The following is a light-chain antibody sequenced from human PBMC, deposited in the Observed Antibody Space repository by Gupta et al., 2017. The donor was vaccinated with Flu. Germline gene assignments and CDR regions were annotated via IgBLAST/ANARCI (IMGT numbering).Light chain of an antibody. Sequence: SYVLTQTPSVSGAPGQTARITCGGNNIGSKTVHWYQQRPGQAPGLVISDDSDRPSGIPERFSGSNSGNTATLTISRVEAVDEADYYCQVWDSSGDHLVFGGGTKLTVL. CDR1: NIGSKT. V-gene: IGLV3-21*01. J-gene: IGLJ2*01. CDR2: DDS. CDR3: QVWDSSGDHLV.